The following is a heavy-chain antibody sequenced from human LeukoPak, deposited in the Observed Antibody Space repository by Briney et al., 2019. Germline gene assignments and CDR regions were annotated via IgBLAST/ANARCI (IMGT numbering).Heavy chain of an antibody. Sequence: SETLSLTCAVYGGSFSGYYWSWIRQPPGKGLEWIGEINHSGSTNYNPSLKSRVTISVDTSKNQFSLKLSSVTAADTAVYYCARGRKQWLPIRNWFDPRGQGTLVTVSS. CDR1: GGSFSGYY. D-gene: IGHD6-19*01. CDR2: INHSGST. CDR3: ARGRKQWLPIRNWFDP. J-gene: IGHJ5*02. V-gene: IGHV4-34*01.